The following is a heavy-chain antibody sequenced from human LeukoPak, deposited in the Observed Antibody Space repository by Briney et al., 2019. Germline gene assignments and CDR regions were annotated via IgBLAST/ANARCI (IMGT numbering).Heavy chain of an antibody. D-gene: IGHD1-26*01. V-gene: IGHV1-2*02. CDR1: GYTFTGYY. CDR3: ARDGPQSGSYYVLSY. J-gene: IGHJ4*02. CDR2: INPNSGGT. Sequence: GASVKVSCKASGYTFTGYYMHWVRQAPGQGLEWMGWINPNSGGTNYAQKFQGRVTMTRDTSISTAYMELSRLRSDDTAVYYCARDGPQSGSYYVLSYWGQGTLVTVSS.